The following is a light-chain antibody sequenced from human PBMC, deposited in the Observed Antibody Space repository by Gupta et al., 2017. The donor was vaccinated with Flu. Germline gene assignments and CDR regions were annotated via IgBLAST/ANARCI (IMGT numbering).Light chain of an antibody. J-gene: IGLJ1*01. V-gene: IGLV2-14*01. Sequence: QSALTQPASVSGSPGPSITISCTGTSSDVGGYNSVSWYQHHPGKTPKLMIYDVNHLPSAIANRFSGSKSGNTASLTIYGRKVEDEADYYCSSDTSSSTFVFGTGTKVTVL. CDR2: DVN. CDR3: SSDTSSSTFV. CDR1: SSDVGGYNS.